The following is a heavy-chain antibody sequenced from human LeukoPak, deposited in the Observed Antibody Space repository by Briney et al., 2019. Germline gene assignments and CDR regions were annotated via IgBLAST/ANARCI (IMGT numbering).Heavy chain of an antibody. CDR3: ARERRAAAGNWFDP. CDR2: IYYSGST. D-gene: IGHD6-13*01. Sequence: SETLSLTCTVSGGSISSYYWSWIRQPPGKGLEWIGYIYYSGSTNYNPSLKSRVTISVDTSKNQFSLKLSSVTAADTAVYYCARERRAAAGNWFDPWGQGTLVTVSS. J-gene: IGHJ5*02. V-gene: IGHV4-59*01. CDR1: GGSISSYY.